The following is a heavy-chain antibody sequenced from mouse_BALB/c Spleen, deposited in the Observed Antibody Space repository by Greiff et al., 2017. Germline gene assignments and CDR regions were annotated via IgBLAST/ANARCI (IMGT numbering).Heavy chain of an antibody. Sequence: VQLQQSGPELVKPGASVKISCKASGYTFPDYNMHWVKQSHGKSLEWIGYIYPYNGGTGYNQKFKSKATLTVDNSSSTAYMELRSLTSEDSAVYYCAKIYYDYDDAMDYWGQGTSVTVSS. CDR3: AKIYYDYDDAMDY. CDR1: GYTFPDYN. J-gene: IGHJ4*01. D-gene: IGHD2-4*01. CDR2: IYPYNGGT. V-gene: IGHV1S29*02.